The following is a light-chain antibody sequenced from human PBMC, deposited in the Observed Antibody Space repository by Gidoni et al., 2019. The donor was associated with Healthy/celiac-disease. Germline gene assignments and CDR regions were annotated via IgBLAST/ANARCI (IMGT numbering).Light chain of an antibody. J-gene: IGLJ1*01. Sequence: QLVLTQSPSASASLVASVKLTCTLSSGHSSYAIAWHQQQPEKGPRYLMKLNSDGSHSKGDGIPDRFSGSSSGAERYLTISSLQSEDEADYYCQTLGVFGTGTKVTVL. CDR2: LNSDGSH. CDR3: QTLGV. V-gene: IGLV4-69*01. CDR1: SGHSSYA.